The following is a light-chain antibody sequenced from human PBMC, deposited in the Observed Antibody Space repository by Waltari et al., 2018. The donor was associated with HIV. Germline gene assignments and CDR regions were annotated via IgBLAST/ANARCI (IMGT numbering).Light chain of an antibody. Sequence: DIQMTQSPSSLSASVGDRVTITCRASQNIGTSLAWYQQKPGKAPDRLIYHASTLGSAVPSRFSGSGSGTEFTLTITSLQPGDFATYHCQQFLSYPFVFAGGTKVEIK. J-gene: IGKJ4*01. CDR2: HAS. V-gene: IGKV1-5*03. CDR3: QQFLSYPFV. CDR1: QNIGTS.